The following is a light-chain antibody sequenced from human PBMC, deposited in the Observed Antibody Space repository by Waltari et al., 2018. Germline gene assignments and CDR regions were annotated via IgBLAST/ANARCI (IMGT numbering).Light chain of an antibody. CDR2: GPD. Sequence: SSDLTQDPSLSVALGQTVRITCQGDSLRRYYASWYQQRPGQAPTLVLYGPDNRPSGIRDRFSGSTSGNTASLTITGAQAEDEADYYCHCRETFSDRLFGGGTRLTV. J-gene: IGLJ2*01. CDR1: SLRRYY. V-gene: IGLV3-19*01. CDR3: HCRETFSDRL.